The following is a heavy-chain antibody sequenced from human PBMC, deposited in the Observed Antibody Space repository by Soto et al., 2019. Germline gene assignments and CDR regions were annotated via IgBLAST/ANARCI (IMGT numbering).Heavy chain of an antibody. V-gene: IGHV3-48*02. J-gene: IGHJ5*02. CDR1: GFTFSNYS. CDR2: ISSSSSTI. CDR3: ARDVVTSGLDWFDP. Sequence: EVQLVESGGGLVQPGGSLRLSCAASGFTFSNYSMNWVRQAPGKGLEWVSYISSSSSTIYYADSVKGRFTISRDNAKNSLYLQMNSLRDEDTAVYYCARDVVTSGLDWFDPRGQGTLVTVSS. D-gene: IGHD2-21*02.